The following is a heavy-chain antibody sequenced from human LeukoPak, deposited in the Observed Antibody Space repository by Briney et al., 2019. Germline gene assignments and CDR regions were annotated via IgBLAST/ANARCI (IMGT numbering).Heavy chain of an antibody. Sequence: ASVKVSCKASRYTFTGYYMHWVRQAPGQGLEWMGRVNPNSGGTNYAQKFQGRVTMTRDTSISTAYMELSRLRSDDTAVYYCARFFEAGSFDYWGQGTLVTVSS. CDR3: ARFFEAGSFDY. D-gene: IGHD3-10*01. J-gene: IGHJ4*02. CDR1: RYTFTGYY. CDR2: VNPNSGGT. V-gene: IGHV1-2*06.